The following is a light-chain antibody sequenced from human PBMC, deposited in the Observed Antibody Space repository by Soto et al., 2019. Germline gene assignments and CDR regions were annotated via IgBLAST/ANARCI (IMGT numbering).Light chain of an antibody. V-gene: IGKV1-5*01. CDR2: DAS. J-gene: IGKJ1*01. Sequence: DIQMTQSPSTLSASVGDRVIITCRASQNVNKWLAWFQQKPGKVPNLLIFDASTLQTGVPSRFGGSGSGTEFTLTISNLQPDDFATYYCQQYNSYSPWTFGPGTKVEV. CDR1: QNVNKW. CDR3: QQYNSYSPWT.